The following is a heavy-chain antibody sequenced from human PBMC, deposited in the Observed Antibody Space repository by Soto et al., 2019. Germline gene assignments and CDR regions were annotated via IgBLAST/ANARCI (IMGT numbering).Heavy chain of an antibody. CDR1: GFTFSSYA. Sequence: EVQLLESGGGLVQPGGSRRLSCAASGFTFSSYAMSWVRQAPGKGLEWVSAISGSGGSTYYADSVKGRFTISRDNSKNTLYLQMNSLRAEDTAVYYCAKRYCSSTSCYKRYYYGMDVWGQGTTVTVSS. V-gene: IGHV3-23*01. CDR2: ISGSGGST. CDR3: AKRYCSSTSCYKRYYYGMDV. J-gene: IGHJ6*02. D-gene: IGHD2-2*02.